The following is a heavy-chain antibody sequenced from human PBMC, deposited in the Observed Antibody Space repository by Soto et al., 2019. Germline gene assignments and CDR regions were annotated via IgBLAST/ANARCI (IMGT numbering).Heavy chain of an antibody. J-gene: IGHJ4*02. Sequence: HPGGSLRLSCAASGFTFSSYAMSWVRQAPGKGLEWVSAISGSGGSTYYADSVKGRFTISRDNSKNTLYLQMNSLRAEDTAVYYCAKSYRRGIAAAGTPGFGYWGQGTLVTVSS. CDR2: ISGSGGST. CDR1: GFTFSSYA. CDR3: AKSYRRGIAAAGTPGFGY. D-gene: IGHD6-13*01. V-gene: IGHV3-23*01.